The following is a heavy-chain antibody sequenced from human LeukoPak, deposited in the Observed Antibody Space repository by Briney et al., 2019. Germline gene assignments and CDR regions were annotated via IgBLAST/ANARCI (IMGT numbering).Heavy chain of an antibody. CDR2: ISSSGSTI. CDR1: GFTFSSYE. V-gene: IGHV3-48*03. CDR3: ARGDKQLVFNRNKGGFDP. Sequence: GGSLRLSCAASGFTFSSYEMNWVRQAPGKGLEWVSYISSSGSTIYYADSVKGRFTISRDNSKNTLYLQMNSLRAEDTALYYCARGDKQLVFNRNKGGFDPWGQGTLVTVSS. D-gene: IGHD6-13*01. J-gene: IGHJ5*02.